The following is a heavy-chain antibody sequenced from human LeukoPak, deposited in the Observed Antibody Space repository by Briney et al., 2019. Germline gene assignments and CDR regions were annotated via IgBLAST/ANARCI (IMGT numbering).Heavy chain of an antibody. D-gene: IGHD3-22*01. CDR2: IYTSGST. J-gene: IGHJ4*02. CDR3: AREIYDSSGFNFDY. CDR1: GVSISSYY. Sequence: SETLSLTCTVSGVSISSYYWSWIRQPAGKGLEWIGRIYTSGSTNYNPSLKSRVTISVDKSKNQFSLKLSSVTAADTAVYYCAREIYDSSGFNFDYWGQGTLVTVSS. V-gene: IGHV4-4*07.